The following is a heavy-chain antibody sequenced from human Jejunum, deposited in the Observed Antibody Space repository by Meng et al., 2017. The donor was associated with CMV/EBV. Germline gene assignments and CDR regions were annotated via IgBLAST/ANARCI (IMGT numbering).Heavy chain of an antibody. D-gene: IGHD1-1*01. Sequence: SGGSIRSSYGSWFRQPPGKGLEWIGCIYYSGFTDYNPSLKSRVTISADTSKNQFSLKLTSVTTADTAVYYCAKFSATGAYYYGLDVWGQGTTVTVSS. CDR1: GGSIRSSY. V-gene: IGHV4-59*01. CDR3: AKFSATGAYYYGLDV. CDR2: IYYSGFT. J-gene: IGHJ6*02.